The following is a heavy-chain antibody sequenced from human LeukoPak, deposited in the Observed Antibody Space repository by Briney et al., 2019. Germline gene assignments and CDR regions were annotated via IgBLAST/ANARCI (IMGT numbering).Heavy chain of an antibody. D-gene: IGHD1-26*01. CDR3: ARSRELTYYYMDV. CDR1: GYSFTTYS. CDR2: ISTYNGNT. Sequence: ASVKVSCKASGYSFTTYSISWVRQAPGQGLEWMGWISTYNGNTNYAQELQGRVTMTTDTSTSTAYMELRSLRSDDTAVYYSARSRELTYYYMDVWGKGTTVTVSS. V-gene: IGHV1-18*01. J-gene: IGHJ6*03.